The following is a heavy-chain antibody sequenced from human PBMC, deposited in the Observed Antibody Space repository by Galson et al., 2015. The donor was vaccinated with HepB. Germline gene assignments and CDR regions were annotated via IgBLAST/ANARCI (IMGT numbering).Heavy chain of an antibody. D-gene: IGHD6-19*01. CDR1: GFTFSYYA. CDR2: ITPSGDNT. V-gene: IGHV3-23*01. CDR3: AKVFPEKTDGWYRQALYYFDS. Sequence: SLRLSCAASGFTFSYYAMSWVRQAPGRGLEWISAITPSGDNTYSADSMKGRFTISRDNSQNTLFLQMNSLRADDTATYFCAKVFPEKTDGWYRQALYYFDSWGQGTRDTVSS. J-gene: IGHJ4*02.